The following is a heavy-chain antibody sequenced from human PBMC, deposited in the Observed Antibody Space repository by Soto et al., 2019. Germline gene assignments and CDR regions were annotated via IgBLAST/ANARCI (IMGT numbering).Heavy chain of an antibody. CDR1: GFSLSSYW. J-gene: IGHJ4*02. V-gene: IGHV3-7*01. Sequence: EVQLVESGGGLVQPGGSLGLSCVVSGFSLSSYWMSWVRQVPGKGLEWVAGIKRDGSEKKYVDSVKGRFTISRDTGKNSLYLQMSSLSAEDTGIYFCARPVTSLVGTSGFDCWGQGTLVTISS. D-gene: IGHD3-10*01. CDR3: ARPVTSLVGTSGFDC. CDR2: IKRDGSEK.